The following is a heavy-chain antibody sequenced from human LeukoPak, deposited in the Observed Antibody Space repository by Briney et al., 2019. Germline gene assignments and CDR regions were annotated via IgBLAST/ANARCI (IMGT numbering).Heavy chain of an antibody. Sequence: GGSLRLSCAASGFTFSSYNLNWVRQAPGKGLEWVSSISSSGSYRYYADSVKGRFTISRDNAKNSLYLQMNSLRAEDTAVYYCARDYRVTGNPYYYYYMDVWGKGTTVTVSS. V-gene: IGHV3-21*01. J-gene: IGHJ6*03. CDR3: ARDYRVTGNPYYYYYMDV. CDR1: GFTFSSYN. D-gene: IGHD4-23*01. CDR2: ISSSGSYR.